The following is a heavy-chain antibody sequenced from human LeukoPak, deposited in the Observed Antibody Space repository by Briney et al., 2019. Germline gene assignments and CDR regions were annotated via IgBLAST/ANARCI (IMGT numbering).Heavy chain of an antibody. CDR1: GYTFTSYG. CDR3: ARDVEYYYGSGSSYYFDY. V-gene: IGHV1-18*01. D-gene: IGHD3-10*01. Sequence: ASVKVSCKASGYTFTSYGISWVRQAPGQGLEWMGWISAYNGNTNCAQKLQGRVTMTTDTSTSTAYMELRSLRSDDTAVYYCARDVEYYYGSGSSYYFDYWGQGTLVTVSS. CDR2: ISAYNGNT. J-gene: IGHJ4*02.